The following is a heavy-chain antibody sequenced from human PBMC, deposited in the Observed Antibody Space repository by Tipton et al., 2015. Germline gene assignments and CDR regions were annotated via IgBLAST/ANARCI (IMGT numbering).Heavy chain of an antibody. Sequence: GLVKPSETLSLTCTVSGGSISSSSYYWGWIRQPPGKGLERIGYIYYTGSTNYNPSLKSRVTISVDTSENRFSLRLTSVTAADTAMYYCARTRGVQSSDWEVHWGQGILVNVSS. CDR2: IYYTGST. V-gene: IGHV4-61*05. D-gene: IGHD2-21*02. CDR3: ARTRGVQSSDWEVH. J-gene: IGHJ4*02. CDR1: GGSISSSSYY.